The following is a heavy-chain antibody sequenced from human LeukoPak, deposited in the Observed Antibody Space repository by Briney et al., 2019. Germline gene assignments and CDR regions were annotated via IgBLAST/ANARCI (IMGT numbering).Heavy chain of an antibody. V-gene: IGHV3-21*01. CDR3: ARHPSLDYYMDV. CDR1: GFTFSSYS. CDR2: ISSSSSYI. D-gene: IGHD2-15*01. Sequence: GGSLRLSCAASGFTFSSYSMNWVRQAPGKGLEWVSSISSSSSYIYYADSVKGRFTISRDNAKNSLYLQMNSLRAEDTAVYYCARHPSLDYYMDVWGKGTTVTVSS. J-gene: IGHJ6*03.